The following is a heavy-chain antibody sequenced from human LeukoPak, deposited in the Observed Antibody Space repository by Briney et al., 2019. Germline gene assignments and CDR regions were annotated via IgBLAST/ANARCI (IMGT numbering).Heavy chain of an antibody. CDR1: ELAFKNVW. CDR3: ARDARYCSSTSCRPSYYFDY. V-gene: IGHV3-7*01. Sequence: PGGSLRLSCGASELAFKNVWMSWVRQAPGKGLEWVANIKQDGSEKYYVDSVKGRFTISRDNAKNSLYLQMNSLRAEDTAVYYCARDARYCSSTSCRPSYYFDYWGQGTLVTVSS. CDR2: IKQDGSEK. D-gene: IGHD2-2*01. J-gene: IGHJ4*02.